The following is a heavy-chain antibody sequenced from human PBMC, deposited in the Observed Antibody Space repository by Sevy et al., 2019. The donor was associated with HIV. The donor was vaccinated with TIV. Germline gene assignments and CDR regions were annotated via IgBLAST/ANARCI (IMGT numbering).Heavy chain of an antibody. J-gene: IGHJ4*02. CDR1: GGTFSTSP. CDR3: ARTDYYDSSGYLYFDY. D-gene: IGHD3-22*01. CDR2: IIPLFGTT. Sequence: ASVKVSCKASGGTFSTSPINWVRQAPGQGLEWMGGIIPLFGTTKYAQKFQGRVRIIADESTSTAFLEMNNLRSEDTAVYYCARTDYYDSSGYLYFDYWGQGTLVTVSS. V-gene: IGHV1-69*13.